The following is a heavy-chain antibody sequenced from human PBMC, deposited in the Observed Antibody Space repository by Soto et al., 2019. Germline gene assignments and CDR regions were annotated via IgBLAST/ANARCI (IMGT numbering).Heavy chain of an antibody. Sequence: QVQLQESGPGLVKPSETLSLTCTVSGGSISSYYWSWIRQPPGKGLEWIGYIYYSGSTNYNPSLKRPVTISVSTCKNQFSLKLSSVTAADTAVYDGARGKKQLGYYYYYMDVWGKGTTVTVSS. V-gene: IGHV4-59*01. D-gene: IGHD6-13*01. CDR2: IYYSGST. CDR1: GGSISSYY. CDR3: ARGKKQLGYYYYYMDV. J-gene: IGHJ6*03.